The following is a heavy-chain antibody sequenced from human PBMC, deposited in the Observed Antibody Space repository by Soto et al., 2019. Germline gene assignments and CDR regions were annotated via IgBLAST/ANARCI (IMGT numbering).Heavy chain of an antibody. CDR3: TTRDQGARTIAVAGTEDRFPFDI. CDR1: GFTFSNAW. D-gene: IGHD6-19*01. J-gene: IGHJ3*02. Sequence: GGSLRLSCAASGFTFSNAWMSWVRQAPGKGLEWVGRIKSKTDGGTTDYAAPVKGRFTISRDDSKNTLYLQMNSLKTEGTAVYYCTTRDQGARTIAVAGTEDRFPFDIWGQGTMVTVSS. CDR2: IKSKTDGGTT. V-gene: IGHV3-15*01.